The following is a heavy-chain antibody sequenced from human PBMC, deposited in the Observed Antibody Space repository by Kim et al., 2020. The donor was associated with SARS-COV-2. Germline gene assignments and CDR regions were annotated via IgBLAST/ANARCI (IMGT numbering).Heavy chain of an antibody. CDR1: GGSISSSSYY. CDR3: ASPIAARREFDY. Sequence: SETLSLTCTVSGGSISSSSYYWGWIRQPPGKGLEWIGSIYYSGSTYYNPSLKSRVTISVDTSKNQFSLKLSSVTAADTAVYYCASPIAARREFDYWGQGTLVTVSS. CDR2: IYYSGST. V-gene: IGHV4-39*01. D-gene: IGHD6-6*01. J-gene: IGHJ4*02.